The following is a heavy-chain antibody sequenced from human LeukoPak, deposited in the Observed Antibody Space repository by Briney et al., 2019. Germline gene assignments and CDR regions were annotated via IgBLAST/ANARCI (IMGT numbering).Heavy chain of an antibody. CDR1: GFTFSSYW. V-gene: IGHV4-39*02. CDR3: AGRGRGYPFDY. J-gene: IGHJ4*02. D-gene: IGHD3-22*01. Sequence: GSLRLSCAASGFTFSSYWMSWIRQPPGQGLEWIGSIFYSGSTYYNPSLKSRVTISVDTSKNHFSLKLSSVTAADTAVYYCAGRGRGYPFDYWGQGTLVTVSS. CDR2: IFYSGST.